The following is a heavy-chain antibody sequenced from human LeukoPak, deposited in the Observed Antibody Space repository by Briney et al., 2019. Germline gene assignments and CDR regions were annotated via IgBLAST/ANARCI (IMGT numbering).Heavy chain of an antibody. J-gene: IGHJ4*02. V-gene: IGHV3-74*01. CDR1: GFTFSSYW. CDR2: IKSDGSST. Sequence: GGSLRLSCAASGFTFSSYWMHWVRQAPGKGLVWVSRIKSDGSSTSYADSVKGRITISRDNAKNSLYLQINSPRVEDTAVYYCASLAGGYFFDHWGQGTLVTVSS. CDR3: ASLAGGYFFDH. D-gene: IGHD1-26*01.